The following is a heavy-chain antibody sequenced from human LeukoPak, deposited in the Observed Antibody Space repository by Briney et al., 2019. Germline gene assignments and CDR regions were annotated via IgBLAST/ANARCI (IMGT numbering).Heavy chain of an antibody. CDR3: ARGPSGYHNT. J-gene: IGHJ4*02. D-gene: IGHD5-12*01. CDR2: ISYDGSNK. V-gene: IGHV3-30*03. CDR1: GFTFSSYG. Sequence: GGSLRLSCAASGFTFSSYGMHWVRQAPGKGLEWVAVISYDGSNKYYADSVKGQFTISRDNSKNTLYLQMNSLRAEDTAVYYCARGPSGYHNTGGQGTLVTVSS.